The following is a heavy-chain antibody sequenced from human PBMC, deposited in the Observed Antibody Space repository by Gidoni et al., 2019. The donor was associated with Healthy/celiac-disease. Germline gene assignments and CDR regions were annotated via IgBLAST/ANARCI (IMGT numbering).Heavy chain of an antibody. J-gene: IGHJ4*02. D-gene: IGHD2-2*01. Sequence: EVQLVQSGAEVQKPGASLKISCKGSGYSFTSYWIGWVRQMPGKGLEWMGIIYPGDSDTRNSPSFQGQVTISADKSISTAYLQWSSLKASDTAMYYCARHRHDQLLVPLTTGGYFDYWGQGTLVTVSS. CDR2: IYPGDSDT. V-gene: IGHV5-51*01. CDR3: ARHRHDQLLVPLTTGGYFDY. CDR1: GYSFTSYW.